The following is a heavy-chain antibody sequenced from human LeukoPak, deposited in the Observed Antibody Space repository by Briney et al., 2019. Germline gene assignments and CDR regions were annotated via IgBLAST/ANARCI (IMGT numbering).Heavy chain of an antibody. V-gene: IGHV3-74*01. CDR1: GFTFSNYW. Sequence: PGGSLRLSCAASGFTFSNYWMHWVRQAPGKGLVWVSRIYTDGSSTNYADSVKGRFTISRDNAKNTLYLQMNSLRGEDTAVYYCARGASNRFDYWAREPWSPSPQ. D-gene: IGHD1-14*01. J-gene: IGHJ4*02. CDR2: IYTDGSST. CDR3: ARGASNRFDY.